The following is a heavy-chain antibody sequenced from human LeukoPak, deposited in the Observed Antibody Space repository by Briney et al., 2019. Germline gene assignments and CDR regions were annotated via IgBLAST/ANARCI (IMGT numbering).Heavy chain of an antibody. CDR1: GFXFXSYA. J-gene: IGHJ5*02. D-gene: IGHD6-19*01. CDR3: AKETVAGTNWFDP. V-gene: IGHV3-30-3*01. CDR2: ISYDGSNK. Sequence: XSXAXXGFXFXSYAMHWVRQAPGKGLEWVAVISYDGSNKYYADSVKGRFTISRDNSKNTLYLQMNSLRAEDTAVYYCAKETVAGTNWFDPWGQGTLVTVSS.